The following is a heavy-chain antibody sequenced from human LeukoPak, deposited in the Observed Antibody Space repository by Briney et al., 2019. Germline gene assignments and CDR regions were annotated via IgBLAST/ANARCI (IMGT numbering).Heavy chain of an antibody. Sequence: PRASLRLSCEASGFTFSGYAMSWVRQVPGKGPEWISAISGSGSMTYYADSVKGRFTISRDNSKNTLYLQMNSLRAEDTAVYNCVKGAVAGMGAVDYWGQGTLVTVSS. D-gene: IGHD6-19*01. V-gene: IGHV3-23*01. CDR2: ISGSGSMT. CDR3: VKGAVAGMGAVDY. J-gene: IGHJ4*02. CDR1: GFTFSGYA.